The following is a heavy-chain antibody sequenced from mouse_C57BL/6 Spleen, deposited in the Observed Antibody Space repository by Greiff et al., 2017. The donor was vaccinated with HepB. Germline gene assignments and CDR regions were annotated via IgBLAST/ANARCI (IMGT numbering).Heavy chain of an antibody. Sequence: VQLQQSGAELVRPGTSVKVSCKASGYAFTNYLIEWVKQRPGQGLEWIGVINPGSGGTNYNEKFKGKATLTADKSSSTAYMQLSSLTSEDSAVYFCARSHYYGSNYYAMDYWGQGTSVTVSS. J-gene: IGHJ4*01. CDR1: GYAFTNYL. D-gene: IGHD1-1*01. CDR2: INPGSGGT. CDR3: ARSHYYGSNYYAMDY. V-gene: IGHV1-54*01.